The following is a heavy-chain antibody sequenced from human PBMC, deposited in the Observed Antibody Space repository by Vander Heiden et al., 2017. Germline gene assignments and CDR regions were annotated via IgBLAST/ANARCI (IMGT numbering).Heavy chain of an antibody. CDR1: GGSVSSGSYY. V-gene: IGHV4-61*01. D-gene: IGHD3-16*01. Sequence: QVQLQESGPGLVKPSETLSPTCTVSGGSVSSGSYYWSWIRQPPGKGLEWIGYIYYSESTNYNPSLKSRVTISVDTSKNQFSLKLSSVTAADTAVYYCARDIGDYGMDVWGQGTTVTVSS. CDR3: ARDIGDYGMDV. CDR2: IYYSEST. J-gene: IGHJ6*02.